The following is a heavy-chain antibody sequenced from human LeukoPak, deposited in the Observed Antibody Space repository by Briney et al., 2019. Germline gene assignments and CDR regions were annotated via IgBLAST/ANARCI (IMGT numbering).Heavy chain of an antibody. V-gene: IGHV3-15*01. CDR3: TTDSEYYDFWSGYYPYNWFDP. D-gene: IGHD3-3*01. J-gene: IGHJ5*02. Sequence: GGSLRLSCAASGFTFSNAWMSWVRQAPGKGLEWVGRIKSKTDGGTTDYAAPVKGRFTISRDDSKNTLYLQMNSLKTEDTAVYYCTTDSEYYDFWSGYYPYNWFDPWGQGTLVTVSS. CDR2: IKSKTDGGTT. CDR1: GFTFSNAW.